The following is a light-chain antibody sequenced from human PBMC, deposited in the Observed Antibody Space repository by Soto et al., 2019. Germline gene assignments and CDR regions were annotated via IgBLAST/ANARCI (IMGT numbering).Light chain of an antibody. CDR1: SSDFGDDKY. CDR2: GVN. J-gene: IGLJ3*02. CDR3: GSFTTSTIWV. V-gene: IGLV2-14*01. Sequence: QSALTQPASVSGSPGQSITVSCTGSSSDFGDDKYVSWYQQQPGKGPNLLIYGVNSRPSGISNRFSGSKSGNTASLTICGLQVEDEAEYFCGSFTTSTIWVFGGGTKLTVL.